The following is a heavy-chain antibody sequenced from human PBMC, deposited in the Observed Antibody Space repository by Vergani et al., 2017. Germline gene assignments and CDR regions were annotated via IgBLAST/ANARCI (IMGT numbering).Heavy chain of an antibody. D-gene: IGHD4-17*01. Sequence: QVQLVESGGGVVQPGRSLRLSCAASGFTFSSYAMHWVRQAPGKGLEWVAVISYDGSNKYYADSVKGRFTISRDNSKNTMYLQMNSLKTEDMAVYYCARARWDYGDYSLDYWGQGTLVTVSS. CDR2: ISYDGSNK. V-gene: IGHV3-30-3*01. CDR1: GFTFSSYA. J-gene: IGHJ4*02. CDR3: ARARWDYGDYSLDY.